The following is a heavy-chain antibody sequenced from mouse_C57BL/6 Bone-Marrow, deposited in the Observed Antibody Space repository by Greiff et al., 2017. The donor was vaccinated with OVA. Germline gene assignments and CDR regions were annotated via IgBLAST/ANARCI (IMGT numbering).Heavy chain of an antibody. D-gene: IGHD2-5*01. Sequence: EVKLQESGAELVRPGASVKLSCTASGFDITDDYMHWVKQRPEQGLEWIGWIDPENGDTEYAPKFQGKAPITADTSSNTAYLQLSSLTSEDTAVYYCTFYSNSRDYWGQGASVTVSS. CDR2: IDPENGDT. V-gene: IGHV14-4*01. CDR3: TFYSNSRDY. CDR1: GFDITDDY. J-gene: IGHJ4*01.